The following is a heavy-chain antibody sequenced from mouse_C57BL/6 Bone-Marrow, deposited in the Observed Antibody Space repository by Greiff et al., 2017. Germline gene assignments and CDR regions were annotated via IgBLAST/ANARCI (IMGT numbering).Heavy chain of an antibody. CDR3: AATGTGYYFDY. J-gene: IGHJ2*01. D-gene: IGHD4-1*02. CDR2: IDPSDSYT. Sequence: QVQLQQPGAELVRPGTSVKLSCKASGYTFTSYWMHWVKQRPGQGLEWIGVIDPSDSYTNYNQKFKGKATLTVDTSSSTAYMQLSSLTSEDSAVYYCAATGTGYYFDYWGQGTTLTVSS. CDR1: GYTFTSYW. V-gene: IGHV1-59*01.